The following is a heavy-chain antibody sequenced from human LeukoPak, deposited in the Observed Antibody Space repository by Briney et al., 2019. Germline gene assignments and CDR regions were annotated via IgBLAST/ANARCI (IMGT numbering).Heavy chain of an antibody. CDR2: ISGSGGTT. V-gene: IGHV3-23*01. CDR3: AKVVPYSGSNTWFDP. D-gene: IGHD1-26*01. J-gene: IGHJ5*02. Sequence: PGGSLRLSCAASGFTFSSYWMSWVRQAPGKGLEWVLSISGSGGTTYYGDSAKGRFTSSRDNSKNTLYLEMNSLRVEDTAVYYCAKVVPYSGSNTWFDPWGQGTLVTVSS. CDR1: GFTFSSYW.